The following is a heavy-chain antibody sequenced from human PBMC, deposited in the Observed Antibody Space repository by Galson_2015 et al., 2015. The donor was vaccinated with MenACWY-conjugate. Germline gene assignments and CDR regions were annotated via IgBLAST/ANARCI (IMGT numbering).Heavy chain of an antibody. CDR3: ARPLFQGSVKPAAFNV. CDR2: IFPGDSET. Sequence: QSGAEVKKPGESLKISCKASGYNFDNFWIGWVRQMPGNRPEWMGVIFPGDSETRYTPAFQGRVTISVDKSVNTAYLQWDSVKASDAAIYFWARPLFQGSVKPAAFNVWGRGTLVAVSS. D-gene: IGHD3-3*02. J-gene: IGHJ4*03. CDR1: GYNFDNFW. V-gene: IGHV5-51*01.